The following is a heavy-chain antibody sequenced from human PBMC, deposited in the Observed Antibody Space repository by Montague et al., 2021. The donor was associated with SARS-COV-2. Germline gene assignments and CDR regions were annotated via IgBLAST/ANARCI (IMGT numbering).Heavy chain of an antibody. CDR3: ARWDPQTLTVIGLRGKSASDY. CDR1: GWSFSGYY. V-gene: IGHV4-34*01. CDR2: INHSGTT. D-gene: IGHD2-21*01. J-gene: IGHJ4*02. Sequence: SETLSLTCAVHGWSFSGYYWTWIRQSPGKGLEWIAEINHSGTTNYNFNPSLRSRVTISVDTSKSQFSLKLSSVTAADTGVYYCARWDPQTLTVIGLRGKSASDYWGQGTLVTVSS.